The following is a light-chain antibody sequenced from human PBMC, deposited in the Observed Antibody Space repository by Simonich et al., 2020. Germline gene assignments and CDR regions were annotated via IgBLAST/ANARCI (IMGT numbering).Light chain of an antibody. V-gene: IGLV1-47*01. Sequence: QSVLTQPPSASGTPGQRVTISGSGSSSNIGSNYVYWYQPLPGTAPKLLIYRNDHRPSGVPDRCSGSKSGTSASLAISGLRSEDEADYYCAAWDDSLSGVVFGGGTKLTVL. CDR3: AAWDDSLSGVV. CDR1: SSNIGSNY. J-gene: IGLJ2*01. CDR2: RND.